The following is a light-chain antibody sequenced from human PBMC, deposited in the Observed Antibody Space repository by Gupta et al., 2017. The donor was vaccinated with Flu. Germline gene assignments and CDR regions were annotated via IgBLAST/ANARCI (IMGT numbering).Light chain of an antibody. CDR2: GAS. Sequence: EIVLTQSPGTLSLSPGERATLSCRASQSVSSSYLAWSQQKPGQAPRLLIYGASSRASGIPDRFSGSGSGTDFTLTVSRLEPEDFALYYCQQYGSSPRTFGQGTKVEIK. CDR3: QQYGSSPRT. V-gene: IGKV3-20*01. J-gene: IGKJ1*01. CDR1: QSVSSSY.